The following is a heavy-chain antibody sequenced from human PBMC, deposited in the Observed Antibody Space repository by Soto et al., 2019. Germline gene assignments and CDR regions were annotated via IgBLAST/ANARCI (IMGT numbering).Heavy chain of an antibody. J-gene: IGHJ4*02. V-gene: IGHV3-74*01. CDR3: AKQYNWNDPVAYFDY. CDR2: INSDRSST. D-gene: IGHD1-20*01. Sequence: GSLRLSCEASGFTFRNYKMNWVRQAPGKGLEWVSHINSDRSSTTYADSVKGRFTISRDNSKNTLYLQMNSLRAEDTAVYYCAKQYNWNDPVAYFDYWGQGTLVTVSS. CDR1: GFTFRNYK.